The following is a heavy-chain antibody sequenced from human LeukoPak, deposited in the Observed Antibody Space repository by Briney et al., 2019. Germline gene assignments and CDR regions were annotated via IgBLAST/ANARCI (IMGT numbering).Heavy chain of an antibody. D-gene: IGHD2-2*02. V-gene: IGHV4-39*01. CDR1: NGSIITSSYY. CDR3: ARAHCSSTSCYRLYAFDI. Sequence: PSETLSLTCTVSNGSIITSSYYWGWIRQPPGKGLEWIGSIYYRGRTYYSPSLKTRVTISADTSNNQFSLKLSSVTAADTAVYYCARAHCSSTSCYRLYAFDIWGQGTMVTVSS. CDR2: IYYRGRT. J-gene: IGHJ3*02.